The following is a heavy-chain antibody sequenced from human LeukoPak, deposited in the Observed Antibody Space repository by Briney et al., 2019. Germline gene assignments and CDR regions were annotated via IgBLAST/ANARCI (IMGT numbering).Heavy chain of an antibody. Sequence: KPSETLSLTCTVSGGSISSYYWSWIRQPPGKGLEWIGYIYYSGSTNYNPSLKSRVTISVDTSKNQFSLKLSPVTAADTAVYYCAINLAVAGPRAIGFDIWGQGTMVTVSS. V-gene: IGHV4-59*01. CDR2: IYYSGST. CDR3: AINLAVAGPRAIGFDI. D-gene: IGHD6-19*01. J-gene: IGHJ3*02. CDR1: GGSISSYY.